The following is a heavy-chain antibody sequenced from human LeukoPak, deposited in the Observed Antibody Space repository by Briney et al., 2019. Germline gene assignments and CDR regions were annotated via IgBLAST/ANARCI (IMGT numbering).Heavy chain of an antibody. D-gene: IGHD3-3*01. J-gene: IGHJ6*03. V-gene: IGHV1-69*13. CDR1: GGTCSSYA. CDR3: ARGRASYDFWSGYYRSYYYYYMDV. Sequence: GASVKVSCKASGGTCSSYAISWVRQAPGQGLEWMGGIIPIFGTAYYAQKFQGRVTITADESTSTAYMELSSLRSEDTAVYYCARGRASYDFWSGYYRSYYYYYMDVWGKGTTVTVSS. CDR2: IIPIFGTA.